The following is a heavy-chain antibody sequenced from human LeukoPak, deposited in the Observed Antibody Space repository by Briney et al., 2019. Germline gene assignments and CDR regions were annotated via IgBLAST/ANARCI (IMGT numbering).Heavy chain of an antibody. V-gene: IGHV4-34*01. CDR2: INHSGST. CDR1: GGSFSGYY. D-gene: IGHD3-9*01. J-gene: IGHJ4*02. CDR3: ARGLRYFPY. Sequence: SETLSLTCAVYGGSFSGYYWSWIRQPPGKGLEWTGEINHSGSTNYNPSLKSRVTISVDTSKNQFSLKLSSVTAADTAVYYCARGLRYFPYWGQGTLVTVSS.